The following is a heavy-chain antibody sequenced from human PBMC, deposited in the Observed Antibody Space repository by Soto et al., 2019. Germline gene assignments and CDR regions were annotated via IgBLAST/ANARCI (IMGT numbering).Heavy chain of an antibody. Sequence: QLQLQESGPGLVKPSETLSLTCTVSGGSISSYYWGWIRRPPGKGLEWIGSIYYSGSTYYNPSLKRRVTISVATSKNQFSLMLSSVTAADTAVYYCASRWGHSCDYWGQGTLVTVSS. CDR1: GGSISSYY. CDR3: ASRWGHSCDY. CDR2: IYYSGST. D-gene: IGHD7-27*01. J-gene: IGHJ4*02. V-gene: IGHV4-39*01.